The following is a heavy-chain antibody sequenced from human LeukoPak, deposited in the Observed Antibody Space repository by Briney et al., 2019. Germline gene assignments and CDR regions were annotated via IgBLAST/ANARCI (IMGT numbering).Heavy chain of an antibody. CDR2: IRYDGSNK. J-gene: IGHJ5*02. Sequence: TGGSLRLSCAASGFTFSSYWMSWVRQAPGKGLEWVAFIRYDGSNKYYADSVKGRFTISRDNSKNTLYLQMNSLRAEDTAVYYCAKVRYCSGGSCYKNWFDPWGQGTLVTVSS. D-gene: IGHD2-15*01. CDR1: GFTFSSYW. V-gene: IGHV3-30*02. CDR3: AKVRYCSGGSCYKNWFDP.